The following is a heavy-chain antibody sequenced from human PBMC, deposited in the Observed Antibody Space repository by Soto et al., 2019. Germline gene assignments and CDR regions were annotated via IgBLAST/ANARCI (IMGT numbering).Heavy chain of an antibody. Sequence: PGGSLRLSCAASGFNFSAYGMHWVRQAPGTGLELVALLSFDASKKYYADSVKGRFTISRDTSRNTLYLQMNSLRVEDTAVYYCRAGVADWGQGTRVTVSS. J-gene: IGHJ4*02. CDR1: GFNFSAYG. V-gene: IGHV3-30*03. D-gene: IGHD3-10*01. CDR3: RAGVAD. CDR2: LSFDASKK.